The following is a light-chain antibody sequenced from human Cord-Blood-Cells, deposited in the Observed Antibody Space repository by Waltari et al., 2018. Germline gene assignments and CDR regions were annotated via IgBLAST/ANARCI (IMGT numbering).Light chain of an antibody. CDR3: QAWDSSTAHVV. CDR1: KLGDKY. Sequence: SYELTQPPSVSVSPGLTASITCSGDKLGDKYACWYQQKPGQYPVLVIYQDSKRPSGIPERFSGSNSGNTATLTISGTQAMDEADYYCQAWDSSTAHVVFGGGTKLTVL. V-gene: IGLV3-1*01. J-gene: IGLJ2*01. CDR2: QDS.